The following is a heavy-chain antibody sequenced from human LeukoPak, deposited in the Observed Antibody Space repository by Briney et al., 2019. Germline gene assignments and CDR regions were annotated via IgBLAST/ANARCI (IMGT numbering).Heavy chain of an antibody. CDR2: NYWNDDK. V-gene: IGHV2-5*01. J-gene: IGHJ4*02. D-gene: IGHD3-10*01. CDR1: GFSLSTTGVG. Sequence: SGPTLFNPTQTLTLTCTFSGFSLSTTGVGVGWIRQSPVKALEWLAVNYWNDDKSYIPSRKSRHTITKDTSKNQVALIMTNMDPVDTATYYCAHKGRGSRSYNMWGQGTLVTVSS. CDR3: AHKGRGSRSYNM.